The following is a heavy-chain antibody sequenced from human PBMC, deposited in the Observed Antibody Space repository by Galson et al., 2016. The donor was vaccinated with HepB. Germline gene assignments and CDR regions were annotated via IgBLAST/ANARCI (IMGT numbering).Heavy chain of an antibody. D-gene: IGHD1-1*01. J-gene: IGHJ4*02. Sequence: SLRLSCAASGFTFSNYVMHWVRQAPGKGLVWVSRINPEGIGIYTLYADYVKRRFTISRDNAKNTLYLDMTSLRADDTGVYYCAMDLNWKLFDYLGQGNLVTVSP. V-gene: IGHV3-74*01. CDR1: GFTFSNYV. CDR2: INPEGIGIYT. CDR3: AMDLNWKLFDY.